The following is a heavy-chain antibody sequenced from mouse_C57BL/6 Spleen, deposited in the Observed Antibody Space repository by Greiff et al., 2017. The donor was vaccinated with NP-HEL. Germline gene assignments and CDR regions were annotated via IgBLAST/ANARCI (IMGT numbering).Heavy chain of an antibody. CDR2: IYPGDGDT. D-gene: IGHD1-1*01. CDR3: ARSGDGSSFSYAMDY. V-gene: IGHV1-80*01. J-gene: IGHJ4*01. Sequence: VQLQQSGAELVKPGASVKISCKASGYAFSSYWMNWVKQRPGKGLEWIGQIYPGDGDTNYNGKVKGKATLTADKSSSTAYMQLSSLTSEDSAVYFCARSGDGSSFSYAMDYWGQGTSVTVSS. CDR1: GYAFSSYW.